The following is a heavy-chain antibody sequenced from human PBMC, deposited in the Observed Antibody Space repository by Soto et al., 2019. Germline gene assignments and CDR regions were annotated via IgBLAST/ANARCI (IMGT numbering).Heavy chain of an antibody. V-gene: IGHV5-51*01. J-gene: IGHJ4*02. CDR1: GYSFTSYW. Sequence: GESLKISCKGSGYSFTSYWIGWVRQMPGKGLEWVGIIYPGDSDTRYSPSFQGQVTISADKSISTAYLQWSSLKASDTAMFYCARLASLRYFDFTPKYYFDYWGQGTLVTVSS. D-gene: IGHD3-9*01. CDR2: IYPGDSDT. CDR3: ARLASLRYFDFTPKYYFDY.